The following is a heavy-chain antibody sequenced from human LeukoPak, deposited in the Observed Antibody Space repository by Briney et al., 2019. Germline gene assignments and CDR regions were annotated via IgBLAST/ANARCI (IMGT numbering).Heavy chain of an antibody. J-gene: IGHJ4*02. Sequence: GGCLRLSCAPSRFTFSSYSMNWVRQAPGNRLEWASSISSSSSYIYYADSAKGRFTISRDNTKNSLYLHMNSLRADDTAVYYCARESGYHYDSSGYLDYWGQGTLVPVSS. D-gene: IGHD3-22*01. CDR3: ARESGYHYDSSGYLDY. CDR1: RFTFSSYS. V-gene: IGHV3-21*01. CDR2: ISSSSSYI.